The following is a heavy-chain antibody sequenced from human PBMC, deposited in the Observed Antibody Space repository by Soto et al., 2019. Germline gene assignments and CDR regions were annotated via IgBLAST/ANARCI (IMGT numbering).Heavy chain of an antibody. J-gene: IGHJ4*02. Sequence: VQLVQSGAEVKKPWASVKVSCKASGYTFTSYAMHWVRQAPGQRLEWMGWINAGNGNTKYSQKFQGRVTITRDTPASTAYMELSSLRSEDTAVYYCARVGRAMARGDEYFDYWGQGTLDTVSS. CDR3: ARVGRAMARGDEYFDY. CDR1: GYTFTSYA. CDR2: INAGNGNT. V-gene: IGHV1-3*01. D-gene: IGHD5-18*01.